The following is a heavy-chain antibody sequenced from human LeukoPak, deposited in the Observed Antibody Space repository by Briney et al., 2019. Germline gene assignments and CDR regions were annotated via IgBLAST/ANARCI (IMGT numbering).Heavy chain of an antibody. V-gene: IGHV5-51*01. CDR3: ARHAPRAYYYGSGSHYNGDAFDI. Sequence: GESRKTSVKCSGYTFTSYWIAWVGQMPGKGRDWMGMIDPVDSDSTYSPPCQGQVTISADKSISPASLQWSSLKASDTAMYYCARHAPRAYYYGSGSHYNGDAFDIWGQGTMVTVSS. CDR1: GYTFTSYW. J-gene: IGHJ3*02. CDR2: IDPVDSDS. D-gene: IGHD3-10*01.